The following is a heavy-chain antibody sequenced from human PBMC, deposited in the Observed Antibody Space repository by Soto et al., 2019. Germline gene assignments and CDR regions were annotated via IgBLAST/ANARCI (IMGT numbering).Heavy chain of an antibody. CDR2: ISYDGSNK. Sequence: QVQLVESGGGVVQPGRSLRLCCAASGFTFSSYAMHWVRQAPGKGLEWVAVISYDGSNKYYADSVKGRFTISRDNSKNTLYLQMNSLRAEDTAVYYCSCGYCSGGSCYWALNYWGQGTLVTVSS. V-gene: IGHV3-30-3*01. CDR1: GFTFSSYA. CDR3: SCGYCSGGSCYWALNY. D-gene: IGHD2-15*01. J-gene: IGHJ4*02.